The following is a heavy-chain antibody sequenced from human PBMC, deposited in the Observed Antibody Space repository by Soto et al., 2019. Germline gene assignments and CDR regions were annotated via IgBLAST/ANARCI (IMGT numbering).Heavy chain of an antibody. CDR3: ARELLFYDSDGFSWDDAFDI. V-gene: IGHV4-30-2*01. J-gene: IGHJ3*02. CDR2: IYQSGST. Sequence: PSETLSLTCAVSGGSLSSSAYSWSWIRQPPGKGLEWIGFIYQSGSTYYNPSLKSRVTMSLDRPKNQFSLKLTSVTAADTAVYYCARELLFYDSDGFSWDDAFDIWGQGTMVNVS. CDR1: GGSLSSSAYS. D-gene: IGHD3-22*01.